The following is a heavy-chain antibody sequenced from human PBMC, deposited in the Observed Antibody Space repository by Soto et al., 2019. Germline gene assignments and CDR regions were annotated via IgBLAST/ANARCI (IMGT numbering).Heavy chain of an antibody. Sequence: MXWXRQAPGQRVEWMGWINAGNGXXKXXXXXXXXXXXXXXXSAXXAYMELSSXRSEDTAVYYCASSDGYYYGMDFWGQGTTVTVSS. CDR2: INAGNGXX. J-gene: IGHJ6*02. CDR3: ASSDGYYYGMDF. V-gene: IGHV1-3*01.